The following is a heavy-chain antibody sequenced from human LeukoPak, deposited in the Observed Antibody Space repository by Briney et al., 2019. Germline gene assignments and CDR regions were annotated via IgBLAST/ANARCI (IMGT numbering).Heavy chain of an antibody. D-gene: IGHD2-15*01. CDR1: GYTFTGYY. Sequence: ASVKVSCKSSGYTFTGYYIHWVRQAPGQGLEWMGWINPNSGGTNYAQKFQGRVTMTRDTSISTAYMELSRLRSDDTAVYYCARDPPDCSGGSCYSMDFDYWGQGTLVTVSS. CDR3: ARDPPDCSGGSCYSMDFDY. CDR2: INPNSGGT. V-gene: IGHV1-2*02. J-gene: IGHJ4*02.